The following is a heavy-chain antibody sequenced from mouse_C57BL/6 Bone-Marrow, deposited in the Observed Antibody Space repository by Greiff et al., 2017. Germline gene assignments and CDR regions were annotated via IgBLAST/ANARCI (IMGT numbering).Heavy chain of an antibody. CDR2: IYPRTGNS. V-gene: IGHV1-81*01. D-gene: IGHD1-2*01. CDR3: ASHCYGLY. CDR1: GYTFTSYG. J-gene: IGHJ2*01. Sequence: QVQLKQSGAELARPGASVKLSCKASGYTFTSYGISWVKQRTGQGLEWIGEIYPRTGNSSYNEKFKGKATLTAAKSSCTAYMELRSLTSEASAVYFCASHCYGLYWGQGTTLTVSS.